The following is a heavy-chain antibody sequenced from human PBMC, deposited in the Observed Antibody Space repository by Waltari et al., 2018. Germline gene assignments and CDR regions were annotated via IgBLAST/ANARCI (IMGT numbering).Heavy chain of an antibody. Sequence: QVQLVKSGAEVKKPGASVKVSCQVSGYPLTDLSMHWVRQAPGKGLEWMGGFDPEDGETIYAQKFQGRVTMTEDTSTDTAYMELSSLRSEDTAVYYCATDLSRVRGVMEYWGQGTLVTVSS. J-gene: IGHJ4*02. CDR3: ATDLSRVRGVMEY. CDR1: GYPLTDLS. V-gene: IGHV1-24*01. D-gene: IGHD3-10*01. CDR2: FDPEDGET.